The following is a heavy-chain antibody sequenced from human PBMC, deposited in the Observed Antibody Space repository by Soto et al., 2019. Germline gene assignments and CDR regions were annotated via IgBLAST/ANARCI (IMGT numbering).Heavy chain of an antibody. CDR1: GFTFSSYG. CDR3: ARGIHWFDP. Sequence: GGSLRLSCAASGFTFSSYGMHWVRQAPGKGLVWVSRINPDGSSTSYADSVKGRFTISRDNAKSTLYLEMISLRAEDTAVYYCARGIHWFDPWGQGTLVTVSS. J-gene: IGHJ5*02. CDR2: INPDGSST. V-gene: IGHV3-74*01.